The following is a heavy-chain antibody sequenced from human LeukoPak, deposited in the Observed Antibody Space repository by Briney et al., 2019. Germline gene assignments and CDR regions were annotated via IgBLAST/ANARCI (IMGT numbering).Heavy chain of an antibody. D-gene: IGHD3-22*01. J-gene: IGHJ3*02. CDR1: GYTFTSYD. CDR2: MNPNSGNT. V-gene: IGHV1-8*01. Sequence: ASVKVSCKASGYTFTSYDINWVRQATGQGLEWMGWMNPNSGNTGYAQKFQGRVTMTRNTSISTAYVELSSLRSEDTAVYYCARVGHYYDSSGYYSDAFDIWGQGTMVTVSS. CDR3: ARVGHYYDSSGYYSDAFDI.